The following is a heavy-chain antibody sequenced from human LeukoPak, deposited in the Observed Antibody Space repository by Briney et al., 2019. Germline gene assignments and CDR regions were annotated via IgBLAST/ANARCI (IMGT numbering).Heavy chain of an antibody. V-gene: IGHV4-30-2*01. CDR3: ARGGRYCSGGSCYWNWFDP. J-gene: IGHJ5*02. D-gene: IGHD2-15*01. Sequence: SETLSLTCAVSGGSISSGGYSWSWIRQPPGKGLEWIGYIYHSGSTYYNPSLKSRVTISVDTSKNQFSLKLSSVTAADTAVYYCARGGRYCSGGSCYWNWFDPWGQGTLVTVSS. CDR1: GGSISSGGYS. CDR2: IYHSGST.